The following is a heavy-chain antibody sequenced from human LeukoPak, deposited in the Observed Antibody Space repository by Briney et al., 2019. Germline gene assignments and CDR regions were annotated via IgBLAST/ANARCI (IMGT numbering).Heavy chain of an antibody. Sequence: SETLSLTCAVYGGSFSGYYWSWIRQPPGKGLEWIGEINHSGSTNYNPSLKSRVTISVDTSKNQLSLKLSSVTAADTAVYYCARGRLGYSSGWYRYAEYFQHWGRGTLVTVSS. CDR2: INHSGST. CDR1: GGSFSGYY. J-gene: IGHJ1*01. D-gene: IGHD6-19*01. CDR3: ARGRLGYSSGWYRYAEYFQH. V-gene: IGHV4-34*01.